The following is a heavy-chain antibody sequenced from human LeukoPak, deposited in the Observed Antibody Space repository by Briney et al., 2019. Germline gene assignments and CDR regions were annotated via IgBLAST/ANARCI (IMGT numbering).Heavy chain of an antibody. CDR2: IYYSGST. CDR3: ARDQQSPMVRGTLHLGFDR. CDR1: GGSISSSSYY. Sequence: PSETLSLTCTVSGGSISSSSYYWGWIRQPPGKGLEWIGSIYYSGSTYYNPSLKSRVTISVDTSKNQLSLKLSSVTAADAAVYFCARDQQSPMVRGTLHLGFDRWGQGTLVTVSS. J-gene: IGHJ5*02. D-gene: IGHD3-10*01. V-gene: IGHV4-39*07.